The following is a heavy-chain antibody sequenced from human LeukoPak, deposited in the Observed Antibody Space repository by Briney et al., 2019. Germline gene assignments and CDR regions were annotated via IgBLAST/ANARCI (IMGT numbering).Heavy chain of an antibody. CDR3: ARQRVMLTGTGGTWIDP. J-gene: IGHJ5*02. CDR1: GFTLSSYA. D-gene: IGHD1/OR15-1a*01. V-gene: IGHV3-23*01. Sequence: PGGSLRLSCAASGFTLSSYAMSWVRQAPGKGLEWVSAISGSGGSTYYAHSVKGRFTISRENSKNAMFLQMNSLRVDDTAVYYCARQRVMLTGTGGTWIDPWGQGTLVTVSS. CDR2: ISGSGGST.